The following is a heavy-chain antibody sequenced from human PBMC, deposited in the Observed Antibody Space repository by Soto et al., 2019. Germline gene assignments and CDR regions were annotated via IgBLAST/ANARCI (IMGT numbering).Heavy chain of an antibody. J-gene: IGHJ4*02. CDR3: ARGWHCSGGSCYFDY. CDR1: GGSFSGYY. D-gene: IGHD2-15*01. CDR2: INHSGST. Sequence: SETLSLTCAVYGGSFSGYYWSWIRQPPGKGLEWIGEINHSGSTNYNPSLKSRVTISVDTSKNQFSLKLSSVTAADTAVYHCARGWHCSGGSCYFDYWAQGTLVTVSS. V-gene: IGHV4-34*01.